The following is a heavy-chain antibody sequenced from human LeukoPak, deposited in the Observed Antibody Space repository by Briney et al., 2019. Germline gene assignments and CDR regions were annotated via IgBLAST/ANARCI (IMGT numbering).Heavy chain of an antibody. V-gene: IGHV3-74*01. D-gene: IGHD2-2*03. CDR1: GFTFSSYW. CDR2: INTDGSST. CDR3: TRVGYCATTSCRTAFDI. Sequence: PGGSLRLSCAVSGFTFSSYWMHWVRQAPGKGLVWVSRINTDGSSTSYADSVKGRFTISRDNAKNTLYLQMNSLRVEDTAVYFCTRVGYCATTSCRTAFDIWGQGTTVTVSS. J-gene: IGHJ3*02.